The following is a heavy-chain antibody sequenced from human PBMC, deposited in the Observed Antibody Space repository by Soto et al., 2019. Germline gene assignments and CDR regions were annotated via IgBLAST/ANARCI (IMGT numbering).Heavy chain of an antibody. CDR1: GGSISSYY. CDR2: IYYSGST. D-gene: IGHD6-6*01. V-gene: IGHV4-59*01. Sequence: SETLSLTCTVSGGSISSYYWSWIRQPPGKGLEWIGYIYYSGSTNYNPSLKSRVTISVDTSKNQFPLKLSSVTAADTAVYYCASGSSSSGLYYFDYWGQGTLVTVSS. J-gene: IGHJ4*02. CDR3: ASGSSSSGLYYFDY.